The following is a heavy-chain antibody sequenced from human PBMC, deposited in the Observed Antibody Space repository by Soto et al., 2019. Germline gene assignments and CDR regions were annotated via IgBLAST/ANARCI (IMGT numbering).Heavy chain of an antibody. J-gene: IGHJ4*02. CDR3: ATGGRVYSSAPRFSVEF. V-gene: IGHV1-69*12. CDR1: GGTFSSNA. CDR2: IIPIFGTA. D-gene: IGHD5-18*01. Sequence: QVQLVQSGAEVKKPGSSVKVTCKASGGTFSSNAISWVRQAPGQGLEWMGGIIPIFGTAHYAQKFQGRVTITADESTSTASMELSSRKSEDTAVYYCATGGRVYSSAPRFSVEFWGQGTLVTVSS.